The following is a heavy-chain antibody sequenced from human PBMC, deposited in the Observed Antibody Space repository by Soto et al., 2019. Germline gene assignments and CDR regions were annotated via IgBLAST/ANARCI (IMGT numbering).Heavy chain of an antibody. CDR2: IYYSGST. Sequence: PSETLSLTCAVSGGSISSGGYYWSWIRQHPGKGLEWIGYIYYSGSTYYNPSLKSRVTISVDTSKNQSSLKLSSVTAADTAVYYCARGFAVTETFDYRGQGTLVTVSS. J-gene: IGHJ4*02. V-gene: IGHV4-31*11. CDR3: ARGFAVTETFDY. CDR1: GGSISSGGYY. D-gene: IGHD4-4*01.